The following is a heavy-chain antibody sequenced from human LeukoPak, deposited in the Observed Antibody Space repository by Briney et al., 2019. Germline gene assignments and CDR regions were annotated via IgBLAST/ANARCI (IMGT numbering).Heavy chain of an antibody. CDR2: IKQDGSEK. CDR1: GFTFSGYW. D-gene: IGHD1-26*01. CDR3: ARELGGSYVNWFDP. Sequence: GGSLRHSCAASGFTFSGYWMSWVRQAPGKGLEWVANIKQDGSEKYYVDSVKGRFTISRDNAKNSLYPQMNSLRAEDTAVYYCARELGGSYVNWFDPWGQGTLVTVSS. V-gene: IGHV3-7*01. J-gene: IGHJ5*02.